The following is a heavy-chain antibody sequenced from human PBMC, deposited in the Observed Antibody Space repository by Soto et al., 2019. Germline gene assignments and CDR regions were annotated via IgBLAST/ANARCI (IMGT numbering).Heavy chain of an antibody. CDR2: IWYDGSQK. CDR3: AKDVWGLYTFGRPLDN. CDR1: GFNFSKFG. V-gene: IGHV3-33*06. Sequence: GGSLRLSCAVSGFNFSKFGMYWVRQAPGKGLEWVAVIWYDGSQKYYTDSVQGRFTISRDNSNNTLYLQMNSLRAEDTAVYYCAKDVWGLYTFGRPLDNWGHGTLVTVSS. J-gene: IGHJ4*01. D-gene: IGHD3-16*01.